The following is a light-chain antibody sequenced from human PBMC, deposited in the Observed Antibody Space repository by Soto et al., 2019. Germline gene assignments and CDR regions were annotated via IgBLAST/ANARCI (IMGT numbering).Light chain of an antibody. J-gene: IGKJ5*01. CDR2: KAS. V-gene: IGKV1-5*03. Sequence: DIQMTQSPSTLSGSVGDRVTITCRASQTISSWLAWYQQKPGKAPKLLIYKASALESGVPSRFSGSGSGTEFTLTISSLEPEDFATYYCQHYNNWPPITFGQGTRLEIK. CDR3: QHYNNWPPIT. CDR1: QTISSW.